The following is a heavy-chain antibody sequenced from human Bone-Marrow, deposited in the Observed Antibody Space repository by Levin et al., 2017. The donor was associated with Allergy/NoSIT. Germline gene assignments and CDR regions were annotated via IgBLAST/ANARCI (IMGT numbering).Heavy chain of an antibody. J-gene: IGHJ3*01. CDR1: GFTFRSHT. CDR2: ISTNSNYI. Sequence: GGSLRLSCVASGFTFRSHTMNWVRQAPGKGLEWVASISTNSNYIFHADSVKGRFSISRDSAKNSLYLQMDSLRGDDTAVYFCARDRHGDGWGALDVWGQGTMVTVS. V-gene: IGHV3-21*01. CDR3: ARDRHGDGWGALDV. D-gene: IGHD4-17*01.